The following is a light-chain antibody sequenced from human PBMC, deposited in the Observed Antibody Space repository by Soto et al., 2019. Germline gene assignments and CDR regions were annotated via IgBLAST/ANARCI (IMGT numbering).Light chain of an antibody. J-gene: IGLJ3*02. Sequence: QSVLTQSPSASASLGASVKLTCTLSSGHSSYTIAWHQQQPEKGPRYLMTLNSDGSHSKGDGIPDRFSGSSSGAERYLSICSLQSEDEADYYYQTWGTGIEVFGGGTK. CDR2: LNSDGSH. V-gene: IGLV4-69*01. CDR3: QTWGTGIEV. CDR1: SGHSSYT.